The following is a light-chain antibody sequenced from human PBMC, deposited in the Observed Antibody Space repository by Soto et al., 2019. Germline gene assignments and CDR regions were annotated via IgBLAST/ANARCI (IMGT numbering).Light chain of an antibody. CDR3: QQSYSTPPFT. V-gene: IGKV1-39*01. CDR1: QSISSH. Sequence: DIQMTQSPSSLSASVGDRATITCRASQSISSHLNWYHQKTGKAPQRLISSASPFISGVPSRFSGSGSWTDVTLTISSLQPEDFATYYCQQSYSTPPFTFGPGTKVDIK. CDR2: SAS. J-gene: IGKJ3*01.